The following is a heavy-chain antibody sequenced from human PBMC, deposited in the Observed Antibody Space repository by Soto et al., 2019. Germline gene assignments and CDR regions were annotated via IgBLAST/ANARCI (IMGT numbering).Heavy chain of an antibody. CDR3: AKAPFHYYDSSGYYLESGYFDY. V-gene: IGHV3-30*18. J-gene: IGHJ4*02. CDR1: GFTFSSYG. CDR2: ISYDGSNK. Sequence: GGSLRLSCAASGFTFSSYGMHWVRQAPGKGLEWVAVISYDGSNKYYADSVKGRFTISRGNSKNTLYLQMNSLRAEDTAVYYCAKAPFHYYDSSGYYLESGYFDYWGQGTLVTVSS. D-gene: IGHD3-22*01.